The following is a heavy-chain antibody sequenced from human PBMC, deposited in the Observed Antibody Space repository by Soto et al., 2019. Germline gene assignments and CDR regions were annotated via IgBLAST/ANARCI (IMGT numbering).Heavy chain of an antibody. D-gene: IGHD6-19*01. V-gene: IGHV2-5*01. Sequence: SGPTLVNPTQTLTLTCTFSGFSLSTSGVGVGWIRQPPGKALEWLALIYWNDDNRYSPSLKSRLTITKDTSKNQVVLTLPNMDPVHISTYYCAHGAYSSRWNDYFDYWGQGTLVTVSS. CDR2: IYWNDDN. J-gene: IGHJ4*02. CDR1: GFSLSTSGVG. CDR3: AHGAYSSRWNDYFDY.